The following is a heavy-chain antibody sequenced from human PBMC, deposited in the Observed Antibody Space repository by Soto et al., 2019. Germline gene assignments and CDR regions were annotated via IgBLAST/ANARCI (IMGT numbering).Heavy chain of an antibody. CDR3: ARKEYYFDY. CDR1: GGSISGYF. V-gene: IGHV4-59*01. Sequence: SETLSLTCTVSGGSISGYFWTWIRQPPGKGLEWIGYISHTGITNYNSSLKSRVTMSVDTSKNQFSLRVSSLTAADTAVYYCARKEYYFDYWGQGILLTVSS. CDR2: ISHTGIT. J-gene: IGHJ4*02. D-gene: IGHD3-10*01.